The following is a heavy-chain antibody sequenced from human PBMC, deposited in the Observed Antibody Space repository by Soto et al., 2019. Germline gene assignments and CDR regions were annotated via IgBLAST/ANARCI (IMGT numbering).Heavy chain of an antibody. Sequence: QVQLVQSGAEVRKPGASVKVSCKASGYTFTNFHFNWVRQATGQGLEWIGWMNPYSGDTGYAQNFQGRVTMTRDTSINKAYMEMTRLTSDDTAVYYCARGSPGPVDHWGQGTPVTVSS. CDR1: GYTFTNFH. CDR2: MNPYSGDT. D-gene: IGHD3-10*01. CDR3: ARGSPGPVDH. J-gene: IGHJ4*02. V-gene: IGHV1-8*02.